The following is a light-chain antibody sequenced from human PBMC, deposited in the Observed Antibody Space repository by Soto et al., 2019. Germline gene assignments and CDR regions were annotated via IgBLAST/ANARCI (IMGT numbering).Light chain of an antibody. Sequence: DIQMTQSPSSLSTSVGDSVAITCQASQDIRNNLNWYQQKQGKAPKPLIYDASNLETGVPSRFSGSGSGTDFTLKISRVEAEDVGVYYCMQALQTPTFGGGTKVEIK. CDR3: MQALQTPT. J-gene: IGKJ4*01. CDR1: QDIRNN. CDR2: DAS. V-gene: IGKV1-33*01.